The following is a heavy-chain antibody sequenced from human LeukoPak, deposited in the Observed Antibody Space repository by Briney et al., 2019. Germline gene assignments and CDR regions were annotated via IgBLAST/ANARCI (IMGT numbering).Heavy chain of an antibody. CDR2: ISGGGHNT. D-gene: IGHD5-18*01. CDR1: GFTFSNYA. J-gene: IGHJ4*02. Sequence: GGSLRLSCAASGFTFSNYAMNWVRQAPGKGLEWVSAISGGGHNTYYADSVKGRFSISRDNSKMLYLQMNSLRAEDTAVYYCAKVSQTNTYGRYSFDYWGQGTLVTVSS. V-gene: IGHV3-23*01. CDR3: AKVSQTNTYGRYSFDY.